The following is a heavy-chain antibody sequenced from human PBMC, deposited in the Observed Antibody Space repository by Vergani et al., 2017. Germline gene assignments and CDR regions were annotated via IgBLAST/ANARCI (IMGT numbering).Heavy chain of an antibody. V-gene: IGHV4-39*07. D-gene: IGHD4-11*01. CDR3: ARVAVTTLSSYYYDMDV. CDR1: GGPISSSSYY. CDR2: IYYSGST. J-gene: IGHJ6*03. Sequence: QLQLQESGPGLVKPSETLSLTCTVSGGPISSSSYYWGWIRQPPGKGLEWIGSIYYSGSTYYNPSLKSRVTIAVDTSKNQFSLKLSSVTAADTAVYYCARVAVTTLSSYYYDMDVWGKGTTVTVSS.